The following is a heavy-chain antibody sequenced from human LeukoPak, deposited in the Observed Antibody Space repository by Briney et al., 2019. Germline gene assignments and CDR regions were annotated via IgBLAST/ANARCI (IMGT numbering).Heavy chain of an antibody. CDR1: GFTFSSYS. CDR2: ISSSSSYI. CDR3: VRDGVVVPAAIFDY. D-gene: IGHD2-2*01. J-gene: IGHJ4*02. V-gene: IGHV3-21*01. Sequence: GGSLRLSCAASGFTFSSYSMNWVRQAPGKGLEWVSSISSSSSYIYYADSVKGRFTISRDNAKNSLYLQMNSLRAEDTAVYYCVRDGVVVPAAIFDYWGQGTLVTVSS.